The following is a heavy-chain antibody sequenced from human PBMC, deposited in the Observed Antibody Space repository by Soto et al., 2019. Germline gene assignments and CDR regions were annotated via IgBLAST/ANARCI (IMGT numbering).Heavy chain of an antibody. J-gene: IGHJ4*02. CDR1: GFTFSNYA. Sequence: GGSLRLSCAASGFTFSNYAMSWVRQAPGKGLEWVASISPTGGTIYYADSVKGRFTFSRDNSKNTLYLRMNSLRAEDTALYYCAKELKLRSPFAYWGQGTLVTVS. V-gene: IGHV3-23*01. D-gene: IGHD3-3*01. CDR2: ISPTGGTI. CDR3: AKELKLRSPFAY.